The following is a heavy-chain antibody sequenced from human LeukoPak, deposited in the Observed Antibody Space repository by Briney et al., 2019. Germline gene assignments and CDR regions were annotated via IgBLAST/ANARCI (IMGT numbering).Heavy chain of an antibody. CDR3: ARESLIGYCTNGVCYSNLDY. Sequence: ASQTLSLTCTVSGGSISSGGYYWSWIRQHPGKGLERIGYIYYSGSTYYNPYLKSRVTISVDTSKNQFSLKLSSVTAADTAVYYCARESLIGYCTNGVCYSNLDYWGQGTLVTVSS. D-gene: IGHD2-8*01. V-gene: IGHV4-31*03. CDR2: IYYSGST. CDR1: GGSISSGGYY. J-gene: IGHJ4*02.